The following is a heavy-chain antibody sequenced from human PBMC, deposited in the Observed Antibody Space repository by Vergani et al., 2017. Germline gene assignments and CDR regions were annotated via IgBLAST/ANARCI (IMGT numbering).Heavy chain of an antibody. CDR1: GGSITSSSYY. V-gene: IGHV4-39*07. D-gene: IGHD2-2*02. CDR2: IYHSGGA. Sequence: QLHLQESGPGLVKPSETLSLTCTVSGGSITSSSYYWGWIRQPPGKGLEWIGNIYHSGGAYYNPSLKGRVTISVDTSKNQFSLKLSSVTAADTAVYYCARDSPPACSSTSCYTRWFDPWGQGTLVTVSS. CDR3: ARDSPPACSSTSCYTRWFDP. J-gene: IGHJ5*02.